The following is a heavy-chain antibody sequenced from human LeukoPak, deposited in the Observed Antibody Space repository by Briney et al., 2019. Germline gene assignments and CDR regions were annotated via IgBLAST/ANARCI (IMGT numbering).Heavy chain of an antibody. D-gene: IGHD6-19*01. CDR3: AREGSSGWYGLYYYYMDV. CDR2: ISAYNGNT. J-gene: IGHJ6*03. Sequence: GASVKVSCKASGYTFTSYGISWVRQAPGQGLEWMGWISAYNGNTNYAQKLQGRVTMTTDTSTSTAYMELRSLRSDDTAVYYCAREGSSGWYGLYYYYMDVWGKGTTVTVSS. CDR1: GYTFTSYG. V-gene: IGHV1-18*01.